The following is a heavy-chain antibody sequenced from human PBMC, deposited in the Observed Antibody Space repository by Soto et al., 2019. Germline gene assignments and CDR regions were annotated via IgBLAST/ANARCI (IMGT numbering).Heavy chain of an antibody. J-gene: IGHJ4*02. CDR3: ARDMRVRYDFWSAYHYFDY. D-gene: IGHD3-3*01. Sequence: GGSLRLSCAASGFTFSSYWMTWVRQAPGKGLEWVANIKQDGSEKYYVDSVKGRFTISRDNAKNSLYLQMNSLRAEDTAVYYCARDMRVRYDFWSAYHYFDYWGQGTLVTVSS. CDR1: GFTFSSYW. CDR2: IKQDGSEK. V-gene: IGHV3-7*01.